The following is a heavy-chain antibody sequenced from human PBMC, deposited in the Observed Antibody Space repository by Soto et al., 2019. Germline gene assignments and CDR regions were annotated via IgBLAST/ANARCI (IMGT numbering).Heavy chain of an antibody. V-gene: IGHV3-30*18. Sequence: PGGSLRLSCAASGFAFRSYGMHWVRQAPGKGLEWVAVIKSDGVNKNYIDSVKGRFTISRDNSKNTLYLQMNSLRAEDTAVYYCAKEDDSGSYYPGLDAFDIWGQGTMVTVSS. CDR1: GFAFRSYG. D-gene: IGHD1-26*01. J-gene: IGHJ3*02. CDR3: AKEDDSGSYYPGLDAFDI. CDR2: IKSDGVNK.